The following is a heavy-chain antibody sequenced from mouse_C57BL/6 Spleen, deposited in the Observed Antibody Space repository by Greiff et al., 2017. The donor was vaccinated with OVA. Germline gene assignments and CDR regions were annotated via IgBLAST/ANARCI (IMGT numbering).Heavy chain of an antibody. D-gene: IGHD2-3*01. CDR2: IRLKSDNYAT. CDR1: GFTFSNYW. Sequence: EVKVEESGGGLVQPGGSMKLSCVASGFTFSNYWMNWVRQSPEKGLEWVAQIRLKSDNYATHYAESVKGRFTISRDDSKSSVYLQMNNLRAEDTGIYYCTGPYDGYYVGYAMDYWGQGTSVTVSS. J-gene: IGHJ4*01. CDR3: TGPYDGYYVGYAMDY. V-gene: IGHV6-3*01.